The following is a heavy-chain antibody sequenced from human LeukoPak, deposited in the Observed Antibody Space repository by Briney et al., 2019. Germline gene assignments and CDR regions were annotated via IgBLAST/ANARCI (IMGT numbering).Heavy chain of an antibody. Sequence: ASVKVSCKASGYTFTSYDINWVRQATAQGLEWMGWINPNSGNTGYAQKFQGRVTITRNTSISTAYMELSSLRSEDTAVYYCARGGYSYGRDDAFGIWGQGTMVTVSS. CDR2: INPNSGNT. CDR1: GYTFTSYD. V-gene: IGHV1-8*03. CDR3: ARGGYSYGRDDAFGI. J-gene: IGHJ3*02. D-gene: IGHD5-18*01.